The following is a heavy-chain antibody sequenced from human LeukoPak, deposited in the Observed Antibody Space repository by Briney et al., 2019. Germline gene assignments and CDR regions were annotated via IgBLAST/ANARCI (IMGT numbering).Heavy chain of an antibody. D-gene: IGHD4-17*01. CDR3: AKDMDYGDYGPLGYFDL. V-gene: IGHV3-21*01. Sequence: PGGSLRLSCAASGFTFSSYSMNWVRQAPGKGLEWVSSISSSSSYIYYADSVKGRFTISRDNAKNSLYLQMNSLRAEDTAVYYCAKDMDYGDYGPLGYFDLWGRCTLVTVSS. CDR1: GFTFSSYS. J-gene: IGHJ2*01. CDR2: ISSSSSYI.